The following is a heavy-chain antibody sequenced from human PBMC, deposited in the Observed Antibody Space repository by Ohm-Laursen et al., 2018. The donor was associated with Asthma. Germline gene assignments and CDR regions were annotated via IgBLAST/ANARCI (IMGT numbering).Heavy chain of an antibody. CDR1: GFTFNSND. J-gene: IGHJ4*02. Sequence: SLRLSCTASGFTFNSNDMHWVRQAPGKGLEWVAVIWYDGSNKYYADSVKGRFTISRDNSKNTLYLQMNSLRAEDTAVYYCARAVLSAYPLNWGQGTLVTVSS. CDR2: IWYDGSNK. D-gene: IGHD3-10*01. V-gene: IGHV3-33*01. CDR3: ARAVLSAYPLN.